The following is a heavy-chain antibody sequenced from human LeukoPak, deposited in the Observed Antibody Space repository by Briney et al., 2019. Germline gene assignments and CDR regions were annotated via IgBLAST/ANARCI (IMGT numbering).Heavy chain of an antibody. CDR3: ARDAGRGTPFDF. Sequence: GGSLRLSCAASGFTFSSYWIHWVRQAPGKGLVWVSRVNLNGDSTYAASVRGRFTLSRDNARNTLYLEMIGLRVEDTAVYYCARDAGRGTPFDFWGQGTPVTVSS. V-gene: IGHV3-74*01. J-gene: IGHJ4*02. CDR2: VNLNGDST. D-gene: IGHD1-7*01. CDR1: GFTFSSYW.